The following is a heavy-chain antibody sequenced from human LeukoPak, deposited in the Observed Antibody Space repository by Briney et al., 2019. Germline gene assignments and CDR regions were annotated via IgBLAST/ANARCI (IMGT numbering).Heavy chain of an antibody. CDR2: ISGSAGST. CDR1: GFIFSTYA. V-gene: IGHV3-23*01. Sequence: GGSLRLSCAASGFIFSTYAMSGVRQAPGKGLEWVSTISGSAGSTNYADSVRGRFTISRDKSKNTLYLQMNSLRAEDTSVYYCARDASSWRGYYVYWGQGAMVTVSS. J-gene: IGHJ4*02. CDR3: ARDASSWRGYYVY. D-gene: IGHD6-13*01.